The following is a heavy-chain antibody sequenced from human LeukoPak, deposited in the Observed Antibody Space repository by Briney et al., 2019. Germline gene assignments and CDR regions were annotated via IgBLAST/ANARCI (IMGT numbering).Heavy chain of an antibody. D-gene: IGHD3-10*01. CDR3: VRYGWVERWFDP. J-gene: IGHJ5*02. V-gene: IGHV1-8*01. CDR2: MNPNSGNT. CDR1: GYTFTSYD. Sequence: EASVKVSCKASGYTFTSYDINWVRQATGQGLEWMGWMNPNSGNTGYAQKFQGRVTMTTDTSTSTAYMELRSLRSDDTAVYYCVRYGWVERWFDPWGQGTLVTVSS.